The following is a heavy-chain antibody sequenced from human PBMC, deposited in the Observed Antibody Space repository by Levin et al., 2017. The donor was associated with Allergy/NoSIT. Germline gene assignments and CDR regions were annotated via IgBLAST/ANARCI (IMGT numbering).Heavy chain of an antibody. J-gene: IGHJ4*02. CDR2: ISYDGSNK. CDR1: GFTFSSYG. V-gene: IGHV3-30*18. CDR3: AKKYFDY. Sequence: GGSLRLSCAASGFTFSSYGMHWVRQAPGKGLEWVAVISYDGSNKYYADSVKGRFTISRDNSKNTLYLQMNSLRAEDTAVYYCAKKYFDYWGQGTLVTVSS.